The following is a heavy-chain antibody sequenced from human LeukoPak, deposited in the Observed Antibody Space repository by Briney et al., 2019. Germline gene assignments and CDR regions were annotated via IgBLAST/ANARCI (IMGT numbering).Heavy chain of an antibody. CDR3: ARLVGGSSSTSAFDL. D-gene: IGHD2-2*01. Sequence: APVKVSCKASGYTFTSYGISWVRQAPGQGLEWMGWISAYNGNTNYAQKLQGRVTMTTDTSTSTAYMELRSLRSDDTAVYYCARLVGGSSSTSAFDLWGQGTLVTVSS. CDR2: ISAYNGNT. V-gene: IGHV1-18*01. J-gene: IGHJ5*02. CDR1: GYTFTSYG.